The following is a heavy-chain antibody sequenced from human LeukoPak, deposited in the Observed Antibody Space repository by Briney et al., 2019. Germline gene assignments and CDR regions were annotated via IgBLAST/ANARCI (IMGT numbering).Heavy chain of an antibody. CDR2: IYYSGST. CDR3: ARHKQDWYEGYFDY. CDR1: GGSISSYY. V-gene: IGHV4-59*08. Sequence: PSETLSLTCTVSGGSISSYYWSWIRQPPGKGLEWIGYIYYSGSTNYNPSLKGRVTISVDTSKNQFSLKLSSVTAADTAVYYCARHKQDWYEGYFDYWGQGTLVTVSP. D-gene: IGHD3/OR15-3a*01. J-gene: IGHJ4*02.